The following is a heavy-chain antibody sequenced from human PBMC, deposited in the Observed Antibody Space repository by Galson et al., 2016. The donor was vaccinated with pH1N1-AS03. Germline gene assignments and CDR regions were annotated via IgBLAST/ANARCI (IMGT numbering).Heavy chain of an antibody. CDR2: IDSDGSST. V-gene: IGHV3-74*01. CDR3: ARAVHSGELGGYFDY. CDR1: GFTFSSYW. J-gene: IGHJ4*02. Sequence: SLRLSCAASGFTFSSYWMHWVRQAPGKGLVWVSRIDSDGSSTNYADSVKGRFTIPRDNAKNTLYLQMNSLRAEDTAVYYCARAVHSGELGGYFDYWGQGTLVTVSS. D-gene: IGHD3-16*01.